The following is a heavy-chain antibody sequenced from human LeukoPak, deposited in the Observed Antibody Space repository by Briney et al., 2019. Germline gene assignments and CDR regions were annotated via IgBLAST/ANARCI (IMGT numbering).Heavy chain of an antibody. V-gene: IGHV1-69*01. J-gene: IGHJ3*02. CDR2: IIPIFGTA. CDR1: GGTFSSYA. CDR3: ARDLDPTFGRVQLERRGDAFDI. D-gene: IGHD1-1*01. Sequence: ASVKVSCKASGGTFSSYAISWVRQAPGQGLEWMGGIIPIFGTANYAQKFQGRVTITADESTSTAYMELSSLRSEDTAVYYCARDLDPTFGRVQLERRGDAFDIWGQGTMVTVSS.